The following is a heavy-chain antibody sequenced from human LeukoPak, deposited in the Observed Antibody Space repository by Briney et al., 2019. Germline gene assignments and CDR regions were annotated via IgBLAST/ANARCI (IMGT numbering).Heavy chain of an antibody. CDR1: GYTFTSYG. Sequence: ASVKVSCKASGYTFTSYGISWVRQAPGQGLEWMGWISAYNGNTNYAQKLQGRVTMTTDTSTSTAYMELSSLRSEDTAVYYCARVTYYYGSGSYHLSHAFDIWGQGTMVTVSS. J-gene: IGHJ3*02. CDR3: ARVTYYYGSGSYHLSHAFDI. CDR2: ISAYNGNT. V-gene: IGHV1-18*01. D-gene: IGHD3-10*01.